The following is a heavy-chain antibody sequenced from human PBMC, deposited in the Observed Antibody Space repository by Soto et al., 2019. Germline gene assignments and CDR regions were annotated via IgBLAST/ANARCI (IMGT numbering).Heavy chain of an antibody. CDR3: ATCFRNYAADNFDN. CDR2: ITGGGAGT. D-gene: IGHD4-4*01. CDR1: GFTFNNYA. J-gene: IGHJ4*02. V-gene: IGHV3-23*01. Sequence: EVQLLESGGGLVQPGGSLRLSCAASGFTFNNYAMSWVRQAPGKGLEWVSTITGGGAGTYYADSVKGRFTISRDNSNNTLYLQMNSLRVEDTALYYCATCFRNYAADNFDNWGQGTLVTVSS.